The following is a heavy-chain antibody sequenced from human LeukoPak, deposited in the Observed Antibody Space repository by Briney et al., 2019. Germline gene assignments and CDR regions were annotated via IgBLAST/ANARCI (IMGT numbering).Heavy chain of an antibody. V-gene: IGHV3-64D*09. CDR2: ISSNGGST. CDR3: VKGYSGSYYSLSYFDY. CDR1: GFSVSSNF. D-gene: IGHD1-26*01. Sequence: PGGSLRLSCAASGFSVSSNFMSWVRQAPGKGLEYVSVISSNGGSTYYADSVKGRFTISRDNSKNTLYLQMSSLKAEDTAVYYCVKGYSGSYYSLSYFDYWGQGTLVTVSS. J-gene: IGHJ4*02.